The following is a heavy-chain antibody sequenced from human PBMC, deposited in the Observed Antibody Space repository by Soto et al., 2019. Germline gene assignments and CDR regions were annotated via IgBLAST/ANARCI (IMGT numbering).Heavy chain of an antibody. Sequence: QVQLQESGPGLVKPSQTLSLTCTVSGGSISSGGYYWSWIRQHPGKGLEWIGYIYYSGSTYYNPSLKSRVTISVDTSKNQFSLKLSSVTAADTAVYYCARVGDDYVCGSYRYPRPYYFDYWGQGTLVTVSS. CDR1: GGSISSGGYY. CDR2: IYYSGST. J-gene: IGHJ4*02. D-gene: IGHD3-16*02. CDR3: ARVGDDYVCGSYRYPRPYYFDY. V-gene: IGHV4-31*03.